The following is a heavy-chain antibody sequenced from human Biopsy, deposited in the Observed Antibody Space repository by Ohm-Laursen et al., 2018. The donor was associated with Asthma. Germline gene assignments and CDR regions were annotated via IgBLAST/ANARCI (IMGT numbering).Heavy chain of an antibody. CDR3: AKDTEGRYDFWSGLSYNYYGMDV. Sequence: SLRLSCSVSGFTFSSYGMHWVRQAPGKGLEWVAVISYDGSNKYYADSVKGRFTISRDNSKNTLYLQMNSLRAEDTAVYYCAKDTEGRYDFWSGLSYNYYGMDVWGQGTTVTVSS. CDR1: GFTFSSYG. CDR2: ISYDGSNK. J-gene: IGHJ6*02. V-gene: IGHV3-30*18. D-gene: IGHD3-3*01.